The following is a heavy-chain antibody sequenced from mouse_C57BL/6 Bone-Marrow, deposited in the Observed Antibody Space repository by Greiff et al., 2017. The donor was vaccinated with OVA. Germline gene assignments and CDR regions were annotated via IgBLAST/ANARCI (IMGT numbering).Heavy chain of an antibody. V-gene: IGHV1-22*01. CDR2: INPNNGGT. CDR3: ARYEDYYGSSYEFAY. CDR1: GYTFTDYN. Sequence: EVKLQESGPELVKPGASVKMSCKASGYTFTDYNMHWVKQSHGKSLEWIGYINPNNGGTSYNQKFKGKATLTVNKSSSTAYMELRSLTSEDSAVYYCARYEDYYGSSYEFAYWGQGTLVTVSA. J-gene: IGHJ3*01. D-gene: IGHD1-1*01.